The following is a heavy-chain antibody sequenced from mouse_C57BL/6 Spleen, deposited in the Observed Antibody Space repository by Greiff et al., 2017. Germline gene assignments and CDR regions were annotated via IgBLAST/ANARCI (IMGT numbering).Heavy chain of an antibody. V-gene: IGHV1-15*01. Sequence: VQLQHSGAELVRPGASVKLSCKASGYTFTDYELHWVKQTPVHGLEWIGAIDPETGGTAYNQKFKCKAILTADKSSSTAYMDLRSLTSEDSAVYYCTGRRYAMDYWGQGTSVTCSS. CDR3: TGRRYAMDY. CDR2: IDPETGGT. J-gene: IGHJ4*01. CDR1: GYTFTDYE.